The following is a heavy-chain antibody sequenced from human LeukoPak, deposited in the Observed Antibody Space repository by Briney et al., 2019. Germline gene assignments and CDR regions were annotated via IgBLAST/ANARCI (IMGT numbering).Heavy chain of an antibody. CDR1: GFTVSSNY. V-gene: IGHV3-53*01. Sequence: QTGGSLRLSCAASGFTVSSNYMSWVRQAPGKGLEWVSVIYSGGSSYYADSVKGRFTISRDNSKNTVYLQMNSLRAEDTAVYYCARGLGNYDSLPMDYWGQGTLVTVSS. CDR2: IYSGGSS. J-gene: IGHJ4*02. D-gene: IGHD3-22*01. CDR3: ARGLGNYDSLPMDY.